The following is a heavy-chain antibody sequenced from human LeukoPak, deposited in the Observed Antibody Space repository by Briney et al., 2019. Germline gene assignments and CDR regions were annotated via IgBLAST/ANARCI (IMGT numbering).Heavy chain of an antibody. CDR2: IYYSGST. V-gene: IGHV4-39*07. CDR3: ARERDCGGDCYSPYYYYMDV. Sequence: SETLSLTCTVSGGSISSSSYYWGWSRQPPGKGLEWIGSIYYSGSTYYNPSLKSRVTISVDTSKNQFSLKLSSVTAADTAVYYCARERDCGGDCYSPYYYYMDVWGKGTTVTVSS. J-gene: IGHJ6*03. CDR1: GGSISSSSYY. D-gene: IGHD2-21*02.